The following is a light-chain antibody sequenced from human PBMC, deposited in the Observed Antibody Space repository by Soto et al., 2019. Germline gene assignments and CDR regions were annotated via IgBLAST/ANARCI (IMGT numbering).Light chain of an antibody. V-gene: IGLV2-8*01. CDR3: SSYAGTHIV. Sequence: ALTQPPSASGSPGQSVAISCTGTSSDVGGYDYVSWYQQHPGKAPKLMIYDVTKRPSGVPDRFSGSKSGNTASLTVSGLQAEDEADYYCSSYAGTHIVFGTGTKSPS. CDR1: SSDVGGYDY. J-gene: IGLJ1*01. CDR2: DVT.